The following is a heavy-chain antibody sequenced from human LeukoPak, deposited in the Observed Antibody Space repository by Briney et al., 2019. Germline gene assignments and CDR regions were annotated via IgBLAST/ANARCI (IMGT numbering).Heavy chain of an antibody. CDR3: TTSIKREYYYGSSLSYDY. J-gene: IGHJ4*02. Sequence: GGSLRLSCAASGFTFSNAWMSWVRQAPGKGLEWVGRIKSKTDGGTTDYAAPVKGRFTISRDDSKNTLYLQMNSLKTEDTAVYYCTTSIKREYYYGSSLSYDYWGQGTLVTVSS. CDR1: GFTFSNAW. D-gene: IGHD3-22*01. CDR2: IKSKTDGGTT. V-gene: IGHV3-15*01.